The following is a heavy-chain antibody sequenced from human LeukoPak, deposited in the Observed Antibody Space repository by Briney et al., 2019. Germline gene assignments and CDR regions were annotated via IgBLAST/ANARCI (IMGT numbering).Heavy chain of an antibody. CDR3: ARYANSPYYYYAMDV. Sequence: SETLSLTCTVSGGSIIGYYLSWIRQPPGKGLEWIGSIYYSGSTNYNPSLKSRVTISVETSKNQFSLELSSVTAADMAVYYCARYANSPYYYYAMDVWGQGTTVTVSS. D-gene: IGHD4/OR15-4a*01. V-gene: IGHV4-59*12. CDR1: GGSIIGYY. J-gene: IGHJ6*02. CDR2: IYYSGST.